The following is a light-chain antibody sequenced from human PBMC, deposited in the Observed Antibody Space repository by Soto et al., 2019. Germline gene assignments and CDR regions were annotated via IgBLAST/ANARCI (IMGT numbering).Light chain of an antibody. CDR1: KNINTW. CDR2: DAS. V-gene: IGKV1-5*01. CDR3: QQLDSMPIT. J-gene: IGKJ5*01. Sequence: DIQMNQSPSTLAASLGGRVNLTFQASKNINTWVAWYQQKPGKAPKLLIYDASSLESGVPSRVSGSGSGTDFVLTISSLQPEDSATYYCQQLDSMPITCGKGTRLEIK.